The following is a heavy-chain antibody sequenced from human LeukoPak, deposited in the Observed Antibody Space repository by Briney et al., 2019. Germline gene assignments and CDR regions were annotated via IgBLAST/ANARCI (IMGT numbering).Heavy chain of an antibody. V-gene: IGHV3-7*01. Sequence: GGSLRLSCVASGFTYRTYWMDWVRQAPGKGLEWVANINQDGSEKYHVDSVKGRFTISRDNAKNLVYLQMNSLRAEDTAVYYCARGWGRSWDENWFDAWGQGIRVTASS. CDR3: ARGWGRSWDENWFDA. CDR2: INQDGSEK. CDR1: GFTYRTYW. J-gene: IGHJ5*02. D-gene: IGHD3-16*01.